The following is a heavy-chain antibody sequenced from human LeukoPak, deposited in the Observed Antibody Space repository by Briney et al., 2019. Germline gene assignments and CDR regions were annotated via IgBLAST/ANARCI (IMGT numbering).Heavy chain of an antibody. J-gene: IGHJ3*02. V-gene: IGHV4-30-2*01. Sequence: SETLSLTCAVSGGSISSGGYSWSWIRQPPGKGLEWIGYIYHSGSTYYNPSLKSRVTISVDRSKNQFSLKLSSVTAADTAVYYCAGGYCSSTSCNDAFDIWGQGTMVTVSS. CDR1: GGSISSGGYS. CDR3: AGGYCSSTSCNDAFDI. CDR2: IYHSGST. D-gene: IGHD2-2*01.